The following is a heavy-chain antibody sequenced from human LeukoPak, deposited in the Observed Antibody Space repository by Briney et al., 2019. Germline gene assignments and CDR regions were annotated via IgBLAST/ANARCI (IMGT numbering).Heavy chain of an antibody. D-gene: IGHD3-9*01. V-gene: IGHV4-34*01. J-gene: IGHJ3*02. CDR3: ARSPQIRYFDRYWGLGAFDI. Sequence: PSETLSLTCAVYGGSFSGYYWSWIRQPPGKGPEWIGEINHSGSTNYNPSLKSRVTISVDTSKNQFSLKLSSVTAADTAVYYCARSPQIRYFDRYWGLGAFDIWGQGTMVTVSS. CDR1: GGSFSGYY. CDR2: INHSGST.